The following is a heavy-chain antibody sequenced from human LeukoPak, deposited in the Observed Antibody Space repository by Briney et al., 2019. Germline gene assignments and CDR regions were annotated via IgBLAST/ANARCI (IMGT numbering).Heavy chain of an antibody. D-gene: IGHD3-10*01. J-gene: IGHJ4*02. CDR3: ARAAMVREGRFDY. Sequence: ASVTVSCKASGYTFTGYYMHWVRQAPGQGLEWMGIINPSGGSTSYAQKFQGRVTMTRDTSTSTVYMELNSLRSEDTAVYYCARAAMVREGRFDYWGQGTLVTVSS. CDR2: INPSGGST. V-gene: IGHV1-46*01. CDR1: GYTFTGYY.